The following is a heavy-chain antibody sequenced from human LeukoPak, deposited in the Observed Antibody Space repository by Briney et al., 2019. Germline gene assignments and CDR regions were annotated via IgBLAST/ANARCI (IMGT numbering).Heavy chain of an antibody. CDR2: IYYSGST. J-gene: IGHJ4*02. CDR3: ARARYSSSWACDY. D-gene: IGHD6-13*01. CDR1: GGSISSGGYY. Sequence: SETLSLTCTVSGGSISSGGYYWSWIRQHPGKGLEWIGYIYYSGSTNYNPSLKSRVTISVDTSKNQFSLKLSSVTAADTAVYYCARARYSSSWACDYWGQGTLVTVSS. V-gene: IGHV4-61*08.